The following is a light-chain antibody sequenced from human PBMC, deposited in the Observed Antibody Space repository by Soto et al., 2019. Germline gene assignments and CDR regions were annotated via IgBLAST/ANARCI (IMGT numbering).Light chain of an antibody. CDR2: SSS. V-gene: IGKV1-39*01. J-gene: IGKJ1*01. Sequence: DIQLTQSPSSLSASVGDRVTITCRASERISNYLNWYQQKPGTAPKLLIWSSSTLPSGVPSRFSGSGSGTDFTRSISGLQPEDFAVYYCQQSYNTPRTFGQGTKVEVK. CDR1: ERISNY. CDR3: QQSYNTPRT.